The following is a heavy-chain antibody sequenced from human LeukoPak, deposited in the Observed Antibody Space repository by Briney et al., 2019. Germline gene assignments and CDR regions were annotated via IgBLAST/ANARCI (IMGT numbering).Heavy chain of an antibody. Sequence: ASVKVSCKASGYTFTSYDINWVRQAIGQGLEWMGWMNPNSGNTGYAQKFQGRVTMTRNTSISTAYMELSSLRSEDTAVYYCARVVTYYDFWSDTTKYYLVYYGMDVWGQGTTVTVSS. J-gene: IGHJ6*02. V-gene: IGHV1-8*01. CDR1: GYTFTSYD. CDR3: ARVVTYYDFWSDTTKYYLVYYGMDV. CDR2: MNPNSGNT. D-gene: IGHD3-3*01.